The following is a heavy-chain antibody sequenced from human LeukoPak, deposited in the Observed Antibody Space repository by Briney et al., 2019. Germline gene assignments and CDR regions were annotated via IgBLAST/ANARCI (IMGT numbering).Heavy chain of an antibody. V-gene: IGHV3-49*04. CDR2: IRSKAFGGTT. J-gene: IGHJ4*02. Sequence: GGSLRLSCTGSGFTFGGYAMSWVRQAPGKGLEWIGSIRSKAFGGTTDYAASVKGRFTISRDDSKSIAYLEMNSLETEDTGTYYCARAEYGGNSEADCWGQGTLVTVSS. CDR1: GFTFGGYA. CDR3: ARAEYGGNSEADC. D-gene: IGHD4-23*01.